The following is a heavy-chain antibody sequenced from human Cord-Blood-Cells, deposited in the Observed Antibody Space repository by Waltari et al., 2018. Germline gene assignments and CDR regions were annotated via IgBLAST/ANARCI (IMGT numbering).Heavy chain of an antibody. J-gene: IGHJ4*02. Sequence: QLQLQESGPGLVKPSETLSLTCTVSGCSISSSSYYWGWIRQPPGKGREWIGSIYYRGSTYYNPSLKSRVTISVDTSKNQFSLKRSSWTAADTGVYYCARHSFGSGDWSFDYWGQGTLVTVSS. CDR3: ARHSFGSGDWSFDY. CDR2: IYYRGST. V-gene: IGHV4-39*01. D-gene: IGHD3-3*01. CDR1: GCSISSSSYY.